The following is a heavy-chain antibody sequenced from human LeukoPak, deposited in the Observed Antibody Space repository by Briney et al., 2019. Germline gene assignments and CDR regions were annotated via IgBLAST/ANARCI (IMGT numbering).Heavy chain of an antibody. J-gene: IGHJ3*02. CDR3: ATHRYSEWSHAFDI. V-gene: IGHV4-59*08. CDR1: GGSISTYY. Sequence: KPSETLSLTCTVSGGSISTYYWSWIRQPPGKGLEWIGYIYYSGSTKYNPSLKSRVTISVDTSKNQFSLKLSSVTAADTAVYYCATHRYSEWSHAFDIWGQGTMVTVSS. D-gene: IGHD3-3*01. CDR2: IYYSGST.